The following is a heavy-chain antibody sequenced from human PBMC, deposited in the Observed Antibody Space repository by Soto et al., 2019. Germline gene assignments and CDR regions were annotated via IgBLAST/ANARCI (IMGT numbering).Heavy chain of an antibody. Sequence: QVQLQESGPGLVKSSGTLTLTCSVSAGSISDNFWWSWVRQAPGKGLEWIGETYHSGNIGYNPSLKSRITISLDTSKSQFSLILTSVTAADTAVYYCARGMGAADYWGQGTLVTISS. V-gene: IGHV4-4*02. CDR2: TYHSGNI. CDR3: ARGMGAADY. J-gene: IGHJ4*02. CDR1: AGSISDNFW. D-gene: IGHD3-16*01.